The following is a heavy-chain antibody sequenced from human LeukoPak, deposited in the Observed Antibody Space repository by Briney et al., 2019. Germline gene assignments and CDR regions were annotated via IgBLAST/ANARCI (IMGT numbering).Heavy chain of an antibody. J-gene: IGHJ3*02. V-gene: IGHV4-61*01. Sequence: AETLSLTCTASGISISRGSKYWNCIPPPPGKELEWIGYICYSRSTNYNPSLKSRVTISVDTSKNQFSLKLSSVTAADTAVYYCARTGLWFGSQFDIWGQGTMVTVSS. CDR3: ARTGLWFGSQFDI. CDR2: ICYSRST. D-gene: IGHD3-10*01. CDR1: GISISRGSKY.